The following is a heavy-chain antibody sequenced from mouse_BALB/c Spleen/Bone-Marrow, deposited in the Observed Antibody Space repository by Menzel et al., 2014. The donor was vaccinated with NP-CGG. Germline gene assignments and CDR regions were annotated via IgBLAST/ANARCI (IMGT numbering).Heavy chain of an antibody. J-gene: IGHJ3*01. CDR2: IDTSDSYT. D-gene: IGHD2-14*01. Sequence: QVQLQQSGAELVMPRASVKMSCKASGHTFTDYWMHWVKQRPGQGLEWIGAIDTSDSYTSYNQKFKGKATLTVDESSSTAYMQLSSLTSEDSAVYYCARSDYRFDPLPYWGQGTLVTVSA. CDR3: ARSDYRFDPLPY. V-gene: IGHV1-69*01. CDR1: GHTFTDYW.